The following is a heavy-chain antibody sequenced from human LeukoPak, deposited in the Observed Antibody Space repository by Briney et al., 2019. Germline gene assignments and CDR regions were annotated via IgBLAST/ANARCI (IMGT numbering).Heavy chain of an antibody. CDR1: GFTFSSYS. J-gene: IGHJ5*02. D-gene: IGHD2-15*01. Sequence: GGSLRLSCAASGFTFSSYSMNWVRQAPGKGPEWVSSISSSSSYIYYADSVKGRFTISRDNAKNSLYLQMNSLRAEDTAVYYCARDLEYCSGGSRYDWFDPWGQGTLVTVSS. V-gene: IGHV3-21*01. CDR3: ARDLEYCSGGSRYDWFDP. CDR2: ISSSSSYI.